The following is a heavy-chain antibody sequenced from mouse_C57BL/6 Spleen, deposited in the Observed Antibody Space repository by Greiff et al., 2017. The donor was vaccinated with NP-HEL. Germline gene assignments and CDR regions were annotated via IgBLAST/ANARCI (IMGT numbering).Heavy chain of an antibody. CDR2: IDPETGGT. CDR1: GYTFTDYE. D-gene: IGHD3-2*02. CDR3: TRDRQLRLLYFDY. V-gene: IGHV1-15*01. Sequence: VQLQQSGAELVRPGASVTLSCKASGYTFTDYEMHWVKQTPVHGLEWIGAIDPETGGTAYNQKFKGKAILTADKSSSTAYMELRSLTSEDSAVYYCTRDRQLRLLYFDYWGQGTTLTVSS. J-gene: IGHJ2*01.